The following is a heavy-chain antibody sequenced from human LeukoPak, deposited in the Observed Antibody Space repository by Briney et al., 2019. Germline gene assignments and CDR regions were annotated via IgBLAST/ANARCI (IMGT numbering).Heavy chain of an antibody. CDR2: ISSSSGYI. CDR1: GFTFSTYS. J-gene: IGHJ4*02. Sequence: GGSLRLSCAASGFTFSTYSMNWVRQAPGKGLEWVSSISSSSGYIYYADSVKGRFTISRDNAKNSLYLQMNSLRAEDTAVYYCARGGSGSSWGQGTLVIVSS. CDR3: ARGGSGSS. V-gene: IGHV3-21*01. D-gene: IGHD3-10*01.